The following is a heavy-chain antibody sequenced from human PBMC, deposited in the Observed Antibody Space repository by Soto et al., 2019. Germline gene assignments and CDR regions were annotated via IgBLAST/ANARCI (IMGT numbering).Heavy chain of an antibody. Sequence: QVQLQQWGAGLLKPSETLSLTCAVYGGSFSGYYWSWIRQPPGKGLEWIGEINHSGSTNYNPSLKGRVTISVDTAKNQFSLKLSFVTAADTAVYYCARGGVIAARDAFYYYYGMDVWGQGTTVTVSS. CDR1: GGSFSGYY. D-gene: IGHD6-6*01. J-gene: IGHJ6*02. CDR2: INHSGST. CDR3: ARGGVIAARDAFYYYYGMDV. V-gene: IGHV4-34*01.